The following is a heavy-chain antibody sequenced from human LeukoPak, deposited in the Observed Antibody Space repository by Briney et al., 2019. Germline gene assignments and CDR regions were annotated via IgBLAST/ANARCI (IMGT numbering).Heavy chain of an antibody. J-gene: IGHJ4*02. CDR3: VQQTAGVVY. D-gene: IGHD6-25*01. V-gene: IGHV3-64D*09. CDR2: VSSSGGST. CDR1: GFTFSTYT. Sequence: GGSLRLSCSASGFTFSTYTMHWVRQAPGKGLEYVSAVSSSGGSTFYADSVKGRFTISRDNYKNTLYPQMSSLRAEDTALYYCVQQTAGVVYWGQGTLVTVSS.